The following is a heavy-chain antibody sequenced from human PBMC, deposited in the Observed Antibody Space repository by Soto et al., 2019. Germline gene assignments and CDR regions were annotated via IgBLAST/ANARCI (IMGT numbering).Heavy chain of an antibody. CDR2: IIPILGIA. CDR1: GGTFSSYT. Sequence: QVQLVQSGAEVKKPGSSVKVSCKASGGTFSSYTISWVRQAPGQGLEWMGRIIPILGIANYAQKFQGRVTITADKSTSTAYMELSSLRSEDTAVYYCATECYYGSGAFDIWGQGTMVTVSS. D-gene: IGHD3-10*01. V-gene: IGHV1-69*08. J-gene: IGHJ3*02. CDR3: ATECYYGSGAFDI.